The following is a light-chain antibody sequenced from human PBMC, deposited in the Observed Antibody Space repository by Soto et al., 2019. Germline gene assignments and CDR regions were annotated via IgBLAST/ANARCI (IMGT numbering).Light chain of an antibody. Sequence: QSVLAQPPSASGTPGQRVIISCSGSSSNIGSNTVNWYQQLPGAAPKLLIQSNNQRPSGVPDRFSGSQSGTSASLAISGLQSEDEAYYYCAVWDDSMNGYVFGIGTKVTVL. J-gene: IGLJ1*01. CDR1: SSNIGSNT. V-gene: IGLV1-44*01. CDR2: SNN. CDR3: AVWDDSMNGYV.